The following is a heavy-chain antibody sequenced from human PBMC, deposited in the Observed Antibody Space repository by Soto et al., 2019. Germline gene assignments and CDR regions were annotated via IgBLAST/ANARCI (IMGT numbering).Heavy chain of an antibody. CDR2: IIPIFGTA. Sequence: SVKVSCKASGGTFSSYAISWVRQGPGQGLEGMGGIIPIFGTANYAQKFQGRVTITADESTSTAYMELSSLRSEDTAVYYCARDREYYDSSGPNWFDPCGQGTLVTVSS. CDR1: GGTFSSYA. D-gene: IGHD3-22*01. CDR3: ARDREYYDSSGPNWFDP. V-gene: IGHV1-69*13. J-gene: IGHJ5*02.